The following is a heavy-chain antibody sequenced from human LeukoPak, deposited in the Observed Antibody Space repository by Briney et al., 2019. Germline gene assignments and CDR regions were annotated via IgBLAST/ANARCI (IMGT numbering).Heavy chain of an antibody. CDR3: ARDLTERRYYIAF. D-gene: IGHD2-8*02. CDR2: IGYSGSDI. V-gene: IGHV3-30*02. J-gene: IGHJ4*02. Sequence: GGSLRLSCAASGFTFSSFGMHWVRQAPGEGLEWVAYIGYSGSDIYYADSVKGRFTISRDNSKNTVHLQLSSLRAADTALYSCARDLTERRYYIAFWGQGTLVTVSS. CDR1: GFTFSSFG.